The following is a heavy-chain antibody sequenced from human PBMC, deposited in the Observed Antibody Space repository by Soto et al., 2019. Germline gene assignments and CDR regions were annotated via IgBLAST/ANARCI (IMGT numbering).Heavy chain of an antibody. D-gene: IGHD6-19*01. CDR3: GRYLDTSDRLYFHH. Sequence: SETLSLTCTVSGGSISGSGYYWGWIRQPPGKGLEWVGTIYYTGTTYYNPSLKTRLTMSVDTSKNQFSLKLSSVTAADTAVYYCGRYLDTSDRLYFHHWGQGT. J-gene: IGHJ1*01. CDR2: IYYTGTT. CDR1: GGSISGSGYY. V-gene: IGHV4-39*01.